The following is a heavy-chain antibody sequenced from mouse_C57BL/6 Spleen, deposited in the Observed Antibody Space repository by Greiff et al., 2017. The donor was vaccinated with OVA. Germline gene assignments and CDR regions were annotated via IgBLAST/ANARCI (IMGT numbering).Heavy chain of an antibody. Sequence: EVMLVESGGGLVKPGGSLKLSCAASGFTFSDYGMHWVRQAPEKGLEWVAYISSGSSTIYYADTVKGRFTISRDNAKNTLFLQMTSLRSEDTAMYYCARYPGSSYWYFDVWGTGTTVTVSS. D-gene: IGHD1-1*01. CDR1: GFTFSDYG. V-gene: IGHV5-17*01. J-gene: IGHJ1*03. CDR3: ARYPGSSYWYFDV. CDR2: ISSGSSTI.